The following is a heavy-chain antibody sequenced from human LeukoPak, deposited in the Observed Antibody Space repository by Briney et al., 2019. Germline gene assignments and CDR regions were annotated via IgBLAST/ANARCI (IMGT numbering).Heavy chain of an antibody. D-gene: IGHD1-26*01. CDR2: IFYSGNT. Sequence: SETLSLTCTVSGASITTNCWSWFRQSPGKGLEWIGYIFYSGNTKYSPSLESRVTISVDTSKNHFSLNLKSVTAADTAVYYCARLSTYSHFDFWGQGTLVTVSS. V-gene: IGHV4-59*08. CDR3: ARLSTYSHFDF. J-gene: IGHJ4*02. CDR1: GASITTNC.